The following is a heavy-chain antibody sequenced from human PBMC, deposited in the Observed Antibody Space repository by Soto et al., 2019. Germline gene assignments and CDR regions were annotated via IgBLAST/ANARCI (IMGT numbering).Heavy chain of an antibody. CDR2: IIPIFGTA. V-gene: IGHV1-69*13. D-gene: IGHD1-7*01. CDR3: ARGYNWNWNIDYYYGMDV. Sequence: SVKVSCKASGGTFSSYAISWVRQAPGQGLEWMGGIIPIFGTANYAQKFQGRVTITADESTSTAYMELSSLRSEDTAVYYCARGYNWNWNIDYYYGMDVWGQGTTVTVSS. CDR1: GGTFSSYA. J-gene: IGHJ6*02.